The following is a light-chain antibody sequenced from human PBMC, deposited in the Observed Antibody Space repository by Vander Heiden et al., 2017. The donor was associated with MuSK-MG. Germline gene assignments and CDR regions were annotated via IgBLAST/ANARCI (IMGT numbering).Light chain of an antibody. Sequence: DIEVSHSTLSLPVTPGYPASISCSSPHSPLHPHGYNHLERFVPRPGQCPQLLISLASDRASAVTDRFSGTGSGTDFTLRIIRVEAEDVEVYYCSRGLHLPYSFGQGTKLEIK. CDR2: LAS. V-gene: IGKV2-28*01. CDR1: HSPLHPHGYNH. CDR3: SRGLHLPYS. J-gene: IGKJ2*03.